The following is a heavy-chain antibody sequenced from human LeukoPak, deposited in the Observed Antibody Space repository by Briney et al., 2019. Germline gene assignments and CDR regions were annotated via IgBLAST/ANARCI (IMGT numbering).Heavy chain of an antibody. V-gene: IGHV1-46*01. CDR1: GYTFTSYY. Sequence: ASVKVSCKASGYTFTSYYMHWVRQAPGQGLEWMGIINPSGGSTSYAQKFQGRVTMTRDTSTSTVYMELSSLRSEDTAVYYCARTPYYDFWSGHYYMDVWGKGTTVTVSS. CDR2: INPSGGST. D-gene: IGHD3-3*01. J-gene: IGHJ6*03. CDR3: ARTPYYDFWSGHYYMDV.